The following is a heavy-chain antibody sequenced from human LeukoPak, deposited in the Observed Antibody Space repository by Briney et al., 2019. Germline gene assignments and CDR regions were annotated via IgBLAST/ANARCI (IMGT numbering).Heavy chain of an antibody. CDR3: TTGPFDYYGSASYLANGMDV. V-gene: IGHV3-15*01. CDR1: GFTFSNAW. D-gene: IGHD3-10*01. Sequence: GGSMRRSCAAAGFTFSNAWMSWVRQAPGKGLEWVGRIKSKTDGGTTDYTAPVKGRFTISRDDSKNTLYLQMNSLKTEDTAVYYCTTGPFDYYGSASYLANGMDVWGQGTTVTVAS. CDR2: IKSKTDGGTT. J-gene: IGHJ6*02.